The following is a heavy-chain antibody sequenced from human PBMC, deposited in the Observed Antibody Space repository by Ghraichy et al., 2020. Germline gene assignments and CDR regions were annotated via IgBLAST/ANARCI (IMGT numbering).Heavy chain of an antibody. CDR2: ISRSTSHT. D-gene: IGHD3-16*01. Sequence: GGSLRLSCAASGFTFSDFHMSWIRQAPGKGLEWVAYISRSTSHTKYADSVKGRFTISRDNAKNSLYLQMNSLRADDTAVYYCARELYSGGGDEDWFDPWGQGTLVTVSS. V-gene: IGHV3-11*05. CDR1: GFTFSDFH. J-gene: IGHJ5*02. CDR3: ARELYSGGGDEDWFDP.